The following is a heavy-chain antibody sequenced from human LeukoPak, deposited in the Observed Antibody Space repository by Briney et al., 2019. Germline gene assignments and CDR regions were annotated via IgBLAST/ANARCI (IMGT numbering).Heavy chain of an antibody. Sequence: ASVKVSCKASGYTFTGHYMHWVRQAPGQGLEWMGWINPNSGGTNYAQKFQGRVTMTRDTSISTAYMELSRLRSDDTAVYYCASSIRDTIFGVVSYYYYMDVWGKGTTVTVSS. CDR2: INPNSGGT. CDR1: GYTFTGHY. D-gene: IGHD3-3*01. V-gene: IGHV1-2*02. CDR3: ASSIRDTIFGVVSYYYYMDV. J-gene: IGHJ6*03.